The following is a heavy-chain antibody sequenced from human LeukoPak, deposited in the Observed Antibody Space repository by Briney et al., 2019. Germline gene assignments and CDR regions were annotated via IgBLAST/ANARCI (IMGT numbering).Heavy chain of an antibody. CDR1: GGSISSSNW. Sequence: PSGTLSLTCAVSGGSISSSNWWSWVRQPPGKGLEWIGEIYHSGSTNYNPSLKSRVTISVDKSKNQFSLKLSSVTAADTAVYYCARSSFDYYYGMDVWGQGTTVTVSS. CDR2: IYHSGST. V-gene: IGHV4-4*02. CDR3: ARSSFDYYYGMDV. J-gene: IGHJ6*02.